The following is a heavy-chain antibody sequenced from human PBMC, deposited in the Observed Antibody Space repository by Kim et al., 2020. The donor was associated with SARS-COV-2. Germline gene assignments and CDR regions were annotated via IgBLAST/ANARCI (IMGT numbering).Heavy chain of an antibody. J-gene: IGHJ6*02. D-gene: IGHD6-19*01. Sequence: SETLSLTCTVSGGSISSSSYYWGWIRQPPGKGLEWIGSIYYSGSTYYNPSLKSRVTISVDTAKNQFSMKLSSVTAADAAVYYCASHDFGQWLVRGDYGMDVGGQGTTVTVSS. CDR2: IYYSGST. CDR3: ASHDFGQWLVRGDYGMDV. CDR1: GGSISSSSYY. V-gene: IGHV4-39*01.